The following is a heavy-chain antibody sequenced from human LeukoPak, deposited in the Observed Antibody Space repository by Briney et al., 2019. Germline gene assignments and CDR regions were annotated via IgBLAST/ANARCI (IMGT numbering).Heavy chain of an antibody. J-gene: IGHJ5*02. CDR3: ATLKDDYGGNWGNNWFDP. V-gene: IGHV1-69*13. Sequence: EASVKVSCKASGGTFSSYAISWVRQAPGQGLEWMGGIIPIFGTANYAQKFQGRVTITADETTSTAYMELSSLRSEDTAVYYCATLKDDYGGNWGNNWFDPWGQGTLVTVSS. D-gene: IGHD4-23*01. CDR2: IIPIFGTA. CDR1: GGTFSSYA.